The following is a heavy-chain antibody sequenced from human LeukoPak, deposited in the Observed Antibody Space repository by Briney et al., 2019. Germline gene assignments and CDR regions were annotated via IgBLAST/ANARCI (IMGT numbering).Heavy chain of an antibody. Sequence: GGSLRLSCAASGFTFGDTWMNRVRQAPGQGPEWVANIKQDGSEKFYVASVKGRFTISRDNAKNSLYLQMNSLRAEDTALYYCATSYDMGWLIGYWGQGTLVTVSS. D-gene: IGHD3/OR15-3a*01. CDR3: ATSYDMGWLIGY. J-gene: IGHJ4*02. CDR2: IKQDGSEK. CDR1: GFTFGDTW. V-gene: IGHV3-7*03.